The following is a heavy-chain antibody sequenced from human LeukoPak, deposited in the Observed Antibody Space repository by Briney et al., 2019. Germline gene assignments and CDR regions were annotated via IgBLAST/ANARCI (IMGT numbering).Heavy chain of an antibody. V-gene: IGHV5-51*01. J-gene: IGHJ6*03. CDR2: IYPGDFDT. CDR1: GYTFTNYW. Sequence: GESLKISCKGSGYTFTNYWIVWVRQMPRKGPEWMGIIYPGDFDTRYSPSFQGQVTISVGRSNSTAYLQWNSLKASDTAMYYCARLPYYHYYYMDVWGKGTTVTVSS. CDR3: ARLPYYHYYYMDV.